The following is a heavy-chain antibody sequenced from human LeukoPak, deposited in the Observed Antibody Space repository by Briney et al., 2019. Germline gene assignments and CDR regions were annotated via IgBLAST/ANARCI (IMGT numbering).Heavy chain of an antibody. CDR1: GGSLSSYY. Sequence: SETLSLTCTVSGGSLSSYYWSWIRQPAGKGLELIGRIHTSGSTNYNPSLKSRATMSVDTSKNQFSLNLSSVTAADTAVYYSARGWINLDYWGHGTLVTVSS. J-gene: IGHJ4*01. V-gene: IGHV4-4*07. CDR2: IHTSGST. CDR3: ARGWINLDY. D-gene: IGHD5-12*01.